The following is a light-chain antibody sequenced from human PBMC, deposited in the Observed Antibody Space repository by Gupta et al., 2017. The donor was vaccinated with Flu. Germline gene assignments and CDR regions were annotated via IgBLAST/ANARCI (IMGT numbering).Light chain of an antibody. CDR3: QQYDSLPVA. J-gene: IGKJ1*01. Sequence: DIQMTQSPSSLSASVGERVTITCQASQDIVNYLNWYQHKPGKAPKLLIYDASNLETGVPSRFSGSGSGTDFIFAISSLQPEDVATYYCQQYDSLPVAFGQGTKVEI. V-gene: IGKV1-33*01. CDR1: QDIVNY. CDR2: DAS.